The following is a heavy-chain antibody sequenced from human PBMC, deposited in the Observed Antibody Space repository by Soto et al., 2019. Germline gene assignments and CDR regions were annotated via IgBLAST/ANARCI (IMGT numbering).Heavy chain of an antibody. V-gene: IGHV4-34*01. CDR3: ARGCYDSSGYYWFDP. Sequence: SETLSLTCAVYGGSFSGYYWSWIRQPPGKGLEWIGEINHSGSTNYNPSLKSRVPISVDTSKNQFSLKLSSVTAADTAVYYCARGCYDSSGYYWFDPWGQGTLVTVSS. J-gene: IGHJ5*02. CDR1: GGSFSGYY. CDR2: INHSGST. D-gene: IGHD3-22*01.